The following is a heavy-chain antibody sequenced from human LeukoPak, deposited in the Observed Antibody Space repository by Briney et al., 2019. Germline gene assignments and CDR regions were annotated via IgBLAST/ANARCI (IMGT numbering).Heavy chain of an antibody. CDR3: ARDGIAAAEGIYYYYYMDV. J-gene: IGHJ6*03. V-gene: IGHV4-61*02. CDR1: GGSISSGSYY. Sequence: SETLSLTCTVSGGSISSGSYYWSWIRQPAGKGLEWIGRIYTSGSTNYNPSLKSRVTMSVDTSKNQFSLKLSSVTAADTAVYYCARDGIAAAEGIYYYYYMDVWGKGTTVTVSS. CDR2: IYTSGST. D-gene: IGHD6-13*01.